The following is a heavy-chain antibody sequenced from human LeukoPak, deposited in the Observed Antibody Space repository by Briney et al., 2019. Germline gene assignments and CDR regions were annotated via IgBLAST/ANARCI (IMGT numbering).Heavy chain of an antibody. D-gene: IGHD6-19*01. CDR2: ISGSGCST. Sequence: GGSLRLSCAASGFTFSSYAMSWVRQAPGKGLEWVSAISGSGCSTYYADSVKGRFTISRDNSKNTLYLQMNSLRAEDTAVYYCAKDSSGWYYFDYWGQGTLVTVSS. V-gene: IGHV3-23*01. J-gene: IGHJ4*02. CDR1: GFTFSSYA. CDR3: AKDSSGWYYFDY.